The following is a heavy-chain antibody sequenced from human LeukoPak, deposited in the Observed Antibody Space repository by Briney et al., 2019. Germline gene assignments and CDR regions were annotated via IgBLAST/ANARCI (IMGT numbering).Heavy chain of an antibody. D-gene: IGHD2-15*01. Sequence: GGSLRLSCAASGFTFGTYWMHWVRQAPGNGLVWVSRNNGDGSSTSYADSVKGRFTISRDNAKNTLYLQMDSLRAEDTAVYYCARGYSSGYRIDYWGQGTLVTVSS. V-gene: IGHV3-74*01. CDR1: GFTFGTYW. CDR3: ARGYSSGYRIDY. J-gene: IGHJ4*02. CDR2: NNGDGSST.